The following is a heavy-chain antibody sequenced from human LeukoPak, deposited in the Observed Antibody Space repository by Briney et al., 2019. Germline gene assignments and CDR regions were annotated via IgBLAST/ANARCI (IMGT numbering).Heavy chain of an antibody. CDR2: IISVFGTT. D-gene: IGHD1-26*01. V-gene: IGHV1-69*13. J-gene: IGHJ3*02. CDR1: GDTFISHS. Sequence: GASVKVSCKASGDTFISHSLSWVRQAPGQGLEWMGRIISVFGTTNYAQKFQGRLTISADESSRTAYMELSSLRSEDTAVYFCATEWADAFDIWGQGTMVTVSS. CDR3: ATEWADAFDI.